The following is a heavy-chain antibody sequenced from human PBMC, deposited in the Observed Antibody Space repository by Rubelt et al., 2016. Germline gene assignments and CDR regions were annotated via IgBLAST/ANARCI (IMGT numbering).Heavy chain of an antibody. D-gene: IGHD5-24*01. V-gene: IGHV3-11*05. Sequence: GGGLVKPGGSLRLSCAASGFTFSDSYMTWIRQAPGKGLEWVAYITSSGTYANYADSVKGRFTISRDNAKNSLYLQMNSLRAEDTAVYYCVRDPVDGYGFFDYWGQGTLVTVSS. CDR3: VRDPVDGYGFFDY. CDR2: ITSSGTYA. J-gene: IGHJ4*02. CDR1: GFTFSDSY.